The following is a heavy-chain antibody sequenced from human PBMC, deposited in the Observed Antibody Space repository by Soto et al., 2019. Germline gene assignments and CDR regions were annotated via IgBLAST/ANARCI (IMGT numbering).Heavy chain of an antibody. CDR3: ARVDTAMIHQD. J-gene: IGHJ4*02. V-gene: IGHV5-51*01. CDR1: GYRFTSYW. D-gene: IGHD5-18*01. CDR2: IYPGDSET. Sequence: PGESLNISCKGSGYRFTSYWIGWVRQMPGKGLEWMGIIYPGDSETRYSPSFQGQVTMSVDKSISTAYLQWRSLKASETGMYYCARVDTAMIHQDWGQGTLVTVS.